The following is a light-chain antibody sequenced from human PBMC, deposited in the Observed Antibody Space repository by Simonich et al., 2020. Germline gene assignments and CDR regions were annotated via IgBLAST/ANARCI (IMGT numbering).Light chain of an antibody. CDR1: SSDVVGYNY. V-gene: IGLV2-14*01. CDR2: DVS. CDR3: SSYTSSSFWV. J-gene: IGLJ3*02. Sequence: QSALTQPASVSGSPGQSITISCTGTSSDVVGYNYVSWYQQHPGKAPKLMIYDVSKRPSGVSNLFSGSKSGNTASLTISGLQAEDEADYYCSSYTSSSFWVFGGGTKLTVL.